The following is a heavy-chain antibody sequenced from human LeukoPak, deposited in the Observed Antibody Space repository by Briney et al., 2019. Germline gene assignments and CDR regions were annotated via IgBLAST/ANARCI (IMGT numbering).Heavy chain of an antibody. V-gene: IGHV1-3*02. Sequence: ASVKVSCKASGYTFTSYAMHWVRQAPGQRLEWMGWSNAGNGNTKYSQEFQGRVTITRNTSISTAYMELSSLRSEDTAVYYCALLPLPRPLQSDIAAAGFDYWGQGTLVTVSS. CDR3: ALLPLPRPLQSDIAAAGFDY. CDR1: GYTFTSYA. D-gene: IGHD6-13*01. CDR2: SNAGNGNT. J-gene: IGHJ4*02.